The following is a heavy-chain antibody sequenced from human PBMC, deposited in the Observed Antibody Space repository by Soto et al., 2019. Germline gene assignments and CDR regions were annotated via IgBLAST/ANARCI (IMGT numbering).Heavy chain of an antibody. CDR2: ISGYNGNT. Sequence: QAQLVQSGAEVKKPGASVKVSCKASGYTFSSYGITWVRQAPGQGLEWMAWISGYNGNTNDAQNLQGRVIMTTDTSTNTAYMELRSLRSDDTAVYYCARDDFVVRGVYYYYGMDVWGQGTTVTVSS. CDR1: GYTFSSYG. V-gene: IGHV1-18*01. CDR3: ARDDFVVRGVYYYYGMDV. D-gene: IGHD3-10*01. J-gene: IGHJ6*02.